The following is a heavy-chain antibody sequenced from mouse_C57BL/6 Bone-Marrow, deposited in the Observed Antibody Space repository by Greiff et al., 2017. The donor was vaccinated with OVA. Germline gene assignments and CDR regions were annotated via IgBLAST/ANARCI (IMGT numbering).Heavy chain of an antibody. CDR3: ARARLRLYFDV. CDR1: GYTFTSYW. V-gene: IGHV1-61*01. D-gene: IGHD2-4*01. J-gene: IGHJ1*03. Sequence: QVQLQQPGAELVRPGSSVKLSCKASGYTFTSYWMDWVKQRPGQGLEWIGNIYPSDSETHYNQKFKDKATLTVDKSSSTAYMQLSSLTSEDSAVYYCARARLRLYFDVWGTGTTVTVSS. CDR2: IYPSDSET.